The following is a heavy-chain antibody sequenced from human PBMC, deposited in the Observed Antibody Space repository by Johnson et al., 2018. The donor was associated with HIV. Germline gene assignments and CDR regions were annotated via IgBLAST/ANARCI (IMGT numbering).Heavy chain of an antibody. V-gene: IGHV3-74*02. D-gene: IGHD3-22*01. CDR2: INSDGSST. Sequence: VQLVESGGGLVQPGGSPRLSCAASGFTFSSYWMHWVRQAPGKGLVWVSRINSDGSSTSYADSVKGRFTISRDNAKNSLYLQMNSLRAEDTALYYCARGGRYYDPGAFDIWGQGAMVTVSS. CDR3: ARGGRYYDPGAFDI. CDR1: GFTFSSYW. J-gene: IGHJ3*02.